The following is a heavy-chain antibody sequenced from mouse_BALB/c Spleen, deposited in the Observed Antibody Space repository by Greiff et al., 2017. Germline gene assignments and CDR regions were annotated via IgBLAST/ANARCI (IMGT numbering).Heavy chain of an antibody. CDR1: GFSLTSYG. D-gene: IGHD1-1*01. J-gene: IGHJ4*01. CDR2: IWSDGST. V-gene: IGHV2-6-2*01. CDR3: ARHGSSYDYAMDY. Sequence: QVQLKESGPDLVAPSQSLSITCTVSGFSLTSYGVHWVRQPPGKGLEWLVVIWSDGSTTYNSALKSRLSISKDNSKSQVFLKMNSLQTDDTAMYYCARHGSSYDYAMDYWGQGTSVTVSS.